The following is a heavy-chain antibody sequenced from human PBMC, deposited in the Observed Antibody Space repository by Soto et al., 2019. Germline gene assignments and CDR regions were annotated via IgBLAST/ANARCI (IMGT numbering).Heavy chain of an antibody. V-gene: IGHV3-30*10. J-gene: IGHJ4*02. CDR2: ISYDGSSK. CDR3: ARAAEMMGHSYSDY. D-gene: IGHD3-10*01. CDR1: GFTFSSYS. Sequence: QVQLVESGGGVVQSGRSLRLSCAASGFTFSSYSMQWVRQAPGKGLEWVTIISYDGSSKYYTDSVKGRFTVSRDDSKNTLYLEMNSLRAEDTDVYYCARAAEMMGHSYSDYWGQGTLVTVSS.